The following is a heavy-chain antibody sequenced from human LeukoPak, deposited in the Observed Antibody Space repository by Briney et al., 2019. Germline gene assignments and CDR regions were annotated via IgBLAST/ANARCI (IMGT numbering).Heavy chain of an antibody. J-gene: IGHJ6*02. Sequence: ASVKVSCKASGYTFTSYDINWVRQATGQGLEWMGWMNPNSGNTGYAQKFQGRVTMTRNTSISTAYMELSSLRSEDTAVYYCARGRGYCSSTSRYRRYAVGVWGQGTTVTVSS. D-gene: IGHD2-2*01. CDR2: MNPNSGNT. CDR1: GYTFTSYD. V-gene: IGHV1-8*01. CDR3: ARGRGYCSSTSRYRRYAVGV.